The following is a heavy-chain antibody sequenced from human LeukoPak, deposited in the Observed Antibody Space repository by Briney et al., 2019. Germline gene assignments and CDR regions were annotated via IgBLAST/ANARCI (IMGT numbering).Heavy chain of an antibody. V-gene: IGHV1-2*06. D-gene: IGHD3-10*01. J-gene: IGHJ5*02. CDR3: ARDRITMVRGVYNWFDP. Sequence: GASVKVSCKASGYTFTCYHMHWVRQAPGQGLEWMGRINPNSGGTNYAQKFQRRVTMTRDTSISTAYMVLSRLRSDDTAVYYCARDRITMVRGVYNWFDPWGQGTLVTVSS. CDR1: GYTFTCYH. CDR2: INPNSGGT.